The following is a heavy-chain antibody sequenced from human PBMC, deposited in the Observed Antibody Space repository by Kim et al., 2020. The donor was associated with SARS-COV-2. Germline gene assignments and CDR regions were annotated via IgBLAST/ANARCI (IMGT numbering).Heavy chain of an antibody. CDR3: VADGGDYVWGSYRPFWFDP. V-gene: IGHV3-48*01. Sequence: GGSLRLSCAASGFPFSDYAMNWVRQAPGQGLEWISYISRTSGTIYYADSVNGRFTISRDNAKNSMYLQMNSLRVDDSAVYYCVADGGDYVWGSYRPFWFDPWGQGTLVTVSS. CDR1: GFPFSDYA. J-gene: IGHJ5*02. D-gene: IGHD3-16*02. CDR2: ISRTSGTI.